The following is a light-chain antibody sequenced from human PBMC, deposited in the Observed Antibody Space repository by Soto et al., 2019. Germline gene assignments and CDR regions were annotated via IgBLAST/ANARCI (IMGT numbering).Light chain of an antibody. CDR2: DAS. V-gene: IGKV3-20*01. J-gene: IGKJ4*01. CDR3: QQYGSSLRT. CDR1: QSVSSSY. Sequence: EIVLTQSPGTLSLSPGERATLSCRASQSVSSSYLAWYQQKPGQAPRLLIYDASSRATGIPDRFSGSGSGTDFTLTISSLEPEDFAVYYCQQYGSSLRTFGGGTKVEIK.